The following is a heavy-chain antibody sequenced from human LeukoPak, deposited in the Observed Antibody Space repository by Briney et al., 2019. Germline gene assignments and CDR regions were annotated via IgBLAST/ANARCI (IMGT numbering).Heavy chain of an antibody. CDR2: IWYDGSNK. CDR3: ARDYSLITSNPEDYYYGMDV. J-gene: IGHJ6*02. CDR1: GFTFSSYG. V-gene: IGHV3-33*01. D-gene: IGHD1-14*01. Sequence: GRSLRLSCAASGFTFSSYGMHWVRQAPGKGLEWVAVIWYDGSNKYYADSVKGRSTISRDNSKNTLYLQMNSLRAEDTAVYYCARDYSLITSNPEDYYYGMDVWGQGTTVTVSS.